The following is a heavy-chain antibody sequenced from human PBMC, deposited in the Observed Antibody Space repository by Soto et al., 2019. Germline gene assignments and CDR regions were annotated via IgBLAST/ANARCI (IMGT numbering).Heavy chain of an antibody. CDR3: ARDKLNPTPLRGTSNWFDP. CDR2: IYSGGST. D-gene: IGHD3-10*01. J-gene: IGHJ5*02. Sequence: HPGGSLRLSCAASGFTVSSNYMSWVRQAPGKGLEWVSVIYSGGSTYYADSVKGRFTISRDNSKNTLYLQMNSLRAEDTAVYYCARDKLNPTPLRGTSNWFDPWGQGTLVTVSS. CDR1: GFTVSSNY. V-gene: IGHV3-66*01.